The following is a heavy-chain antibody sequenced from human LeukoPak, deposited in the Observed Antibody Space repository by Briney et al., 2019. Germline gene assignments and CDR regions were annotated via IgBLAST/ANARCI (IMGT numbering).Heavy chain of an antibody. Sequence: SETLSLTCTVSGGSIRNYSWNWIRQSPGKGLEWIANIHDSGSTNYNPSLKRRVTISVDTSKNQFPLKVTSVTAADTAVYYCARSYDFWNGYHDSWGQGTRVTVSS. CDR1: GGSIRNYS. CDR2: IHDSGST. D-gene: IGHD3-3*01. CDR3: ARSYDFWNGYHDS. V-gene: IGHV4-59*01. J-gene: IGHJ4*02.